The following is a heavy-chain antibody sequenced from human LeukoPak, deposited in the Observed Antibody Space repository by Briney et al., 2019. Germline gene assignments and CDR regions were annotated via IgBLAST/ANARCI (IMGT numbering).Heavy chain of an antibody. CDR2: ISSSSSTI. D-gene: IGHD1-26*01. Sequence: GGSLRLSCAASGFTFSSYSMNWVRQAPGKGLEWVSYISSSSSTIYYADSVKGRFTISRDNAKNSLYLQMNSLRDEDTAVYYCARQKFHSGSYGGGYFDYWGQGTLVTVSS. V-gene: IGHV3-48*02. CDR3: ARQKFHSGSYGGGYFDY. CDR1: GFTFSSYS. J-gene: IGHJ4*02.